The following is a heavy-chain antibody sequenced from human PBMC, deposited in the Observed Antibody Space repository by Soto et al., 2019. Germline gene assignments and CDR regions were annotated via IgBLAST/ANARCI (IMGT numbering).Heavy chain of an antibody. CDR2: IWDDGSNK. CDR3: ARVGSSSWYLDY. CDR1: GFTFSSYG. D-gene: IGHD6-13*01. Sequence: GGSLRLSCAASGFTFSSYGMHWVRQAPGKGLEWVAVIWDDGSNKYYADSVKGRFTISRDNSKNTLYLQMNSLRAEDTAVYYCARVGSSSWYLDYWGQGTLVTVSS. J-gene: IGHJ4*02. V-gene: IGHV3-33*01.